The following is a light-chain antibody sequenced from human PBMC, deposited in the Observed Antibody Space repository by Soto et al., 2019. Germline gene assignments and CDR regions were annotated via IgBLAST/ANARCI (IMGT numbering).Light chain of an antibody. V-gene: IGLV2-14*03. CDR2: DVT. Sequence: QSALTQPGTVSGSPGQSITISCTGTGSDVGGYDYVSWYQQYPGKAPKLVIYDVTNRPSGVSNRFSGSKSGNTAALIIFGLQAEDEADYYCCSYTSSGTYVFGTGTKLTVL. CDR1: GSDVGGYDY. J-gene: IGLJ1*01. CDR3: CSYTSSGTYV.